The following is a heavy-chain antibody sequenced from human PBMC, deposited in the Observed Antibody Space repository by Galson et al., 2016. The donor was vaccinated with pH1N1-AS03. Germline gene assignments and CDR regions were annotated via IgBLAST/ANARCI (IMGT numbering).Heavy chain of an antibody. Sequence: QSGAEVKKPGDSLTISCQASGYIFTSFWIGWVRQMPGKGLEWMGIIYPDDSDTRYSPSFQGQVTISADKSITTAYLQWTSLKASDTAIYYCAKRYGYYHDYWGQGTQVIVSS. V-gene: IGHV5-51*01. CDR2: IYPDDSDT. CDR1: GYIFTSFW. J-gene: IGHJ4*02. D-gene: IGHD2-15*01. CDR3: AKRYGYYHDY.